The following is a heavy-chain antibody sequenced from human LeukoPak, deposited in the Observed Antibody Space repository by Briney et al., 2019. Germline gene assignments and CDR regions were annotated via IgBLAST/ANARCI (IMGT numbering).Heavy chain of an antibody. V-gene: IGHV1-69*05. CDR1: GGTFNNYA. CDR2: IIPLSGTA. CDR3: ASRTADYGSGSHYGY. Sequence: SVKVSCKASGGTFNNYAISWVRQAPGQGLEWMGGIIPLSGTANYAQKFQGRVTITTDESTSTDYMELSNLRSDDTAVYYCASRTADYGSGSHYGYWGQGTLVTVSS. D-gene: IGHD3-10*01. J-gene: IGHJ4*02.